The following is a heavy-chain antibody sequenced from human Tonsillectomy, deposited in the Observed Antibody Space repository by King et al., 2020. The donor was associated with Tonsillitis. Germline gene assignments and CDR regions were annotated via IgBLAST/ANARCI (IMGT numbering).Heavy chain of an antibody. Sequence: VQLVESGGGLVQPGGSLRLSCAASGFAFSSYAMSWVRQAPGKGLEWVSTISGSGGNTYYADSVTGRFTISRDNSRNTLYLQMNSLRADDTAVYYWAKGEWGYAFWSGYFFDYWGQGTLVTVSS. CDR2: ISGSGGNT. D-gene: IGHD3-3*01. CDR1: GFAFSSYA. V-gene: IGHV3-23*04. CDR3: AKGEWGYAFWSGYFFDY. J-gene: IGHJ4*02.